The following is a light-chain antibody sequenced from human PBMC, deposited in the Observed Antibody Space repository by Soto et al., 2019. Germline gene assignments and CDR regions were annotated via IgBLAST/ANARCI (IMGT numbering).Light chain of an antibody. CDR3: QQYGRSIS. CDR1: QSVTNNY. J-gene: IGKJ4*01. CDR2: GAF. Sequence: IVLTQSPGTLSLSPGERAALSCRASQSVTNNYLAWYQQKPGQAPRLLIYGAFSRATGIPDRFSGSGSGTDFTLIISRLEPEDFAVYYCQQYGRSISFGGGTKVETK. V-gene: IGKV3-20*01.